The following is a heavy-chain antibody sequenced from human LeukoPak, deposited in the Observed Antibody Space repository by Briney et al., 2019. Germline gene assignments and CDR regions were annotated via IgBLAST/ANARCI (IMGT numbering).Heavy chain of an antibody. CDR1: GGSISSSSYY. CDR3: ARDLTNHYYGSGSFDY. V-gene: IGHV4-39*07. D-gene: IGHD3-10*01. Sequence: SETLSLTCTVSGGSISSSSYYWGWIRQPPGKGLEWIGSIYYSGSTYYNPSLKSRVTISVDTSKNQFSLKLSSVTAADTAVYYCARDLTNHYYGSGSFDYWGQGTLVTVSS. J-gene: IGHJ4*02. CDR2: IYYSGST.